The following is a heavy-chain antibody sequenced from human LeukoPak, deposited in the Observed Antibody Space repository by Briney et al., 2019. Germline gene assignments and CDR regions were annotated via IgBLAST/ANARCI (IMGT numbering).Heavy chain of an antibody. D-gene: IGHD3-3*02. CDR3: ARGPKAHISGNPNNWFDP. J-gene: IGHJ5*02. CDR2: IYTSGST. Sequence: SETLSLTCTVSGGSISSYYWSWIRQPAGKGLEWIGRIYTSGSTNYNPSLKSRVTMSVDASKNQFSLKLSSVTAADTAVYYCARGPKAHISGNPNNWFDPWGQGTLVTVSS. V-gene: IGHV4-4*07. CDR1: GGSISSYY.